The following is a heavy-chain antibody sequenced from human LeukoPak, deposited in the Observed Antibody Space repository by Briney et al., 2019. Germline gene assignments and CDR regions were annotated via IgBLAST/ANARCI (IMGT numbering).Heavy chain of an antibody. CDR3: AGHGLPYYTRGDNWFDP. D-gene: IGHD2-2*02. CDR1: GGTFSSYA. J-gene: IGHJ5*02. V-gene: IGHV1-69*05. Sequence: SVKVSCKASGGTFSSYAISWVRQAPGQGLEWMGGIIPIFGTANYAQKFQGRVTITTDESTSTAYMELSSLRSEDTAVYYCAGHGLPYYTRGDNWFDPWGQGTLVTVSS. CDR2: IIPIFGTA.